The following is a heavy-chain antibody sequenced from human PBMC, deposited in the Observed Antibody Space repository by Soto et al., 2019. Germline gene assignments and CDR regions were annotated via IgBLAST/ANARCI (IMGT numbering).Heavy chain of an antibody. V-gene: IGHV3-23*01. CDR1: AFTFSNYA. Sequence: XXSLRLSCAASAFTFSNYAMRWVLQPPGKGLEWVSAIGIGGSTYYADSVKGRFTISRDNSKDTLYLQVNSLRDEDTAVYYCAKGAGTREYNWFDSWGQGSLVTVSS. D-gene: IGHD1-1*01. J-gene: IGHJ5*01. CDR2: IGIGGST. CDR3: AKGAGTREYNWFDS.